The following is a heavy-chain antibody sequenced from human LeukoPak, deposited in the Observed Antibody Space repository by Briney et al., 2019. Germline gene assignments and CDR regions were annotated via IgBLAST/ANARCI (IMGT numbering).Heavy chain of an antibody. V-gene: IGHV4-59*01. CDR2: IYYSGST. CDR1: GGYINSYY. CDR3: ARARIQPNGAFDI. J-gene: IGHJ3*02. Sequence: SETLSLTCTVSGGYINSYYWSWIRQPPGKGLEWLGYIYYSGSTNYNPSLKSRVTISVDTSKNQSSLKLSSVTAADTAVYYCARARIQPNGAFDIWGQGTMVTVSS. D-gene: IGHD5-18*01.